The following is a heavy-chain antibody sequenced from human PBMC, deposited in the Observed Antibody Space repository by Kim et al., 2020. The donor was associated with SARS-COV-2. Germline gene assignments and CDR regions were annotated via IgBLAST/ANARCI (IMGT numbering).Heavy chain of an antibody. D-gene: IGHD1-26*01. Sequence: SETLSLTCTVSGGSISSGFYYWSWIRQPAGKGLEWIGRIYTSGSTNYNPSLKSRVTISLNTSKNQFSLKLSSVTAADTAVYYCAREVGVGATQPYNWFDPWGQGTLVTVSS. CDR2: IYTSGST. J-gene: IGHJ5*02. CDR3: AREVGVGATQPYNWFDP. V-gene: IGHV4-61*02. CDR1: GGSISSGFYY.